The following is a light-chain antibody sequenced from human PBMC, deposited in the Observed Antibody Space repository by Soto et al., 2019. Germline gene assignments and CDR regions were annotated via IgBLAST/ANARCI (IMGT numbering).Light chain of an antibody. CDR2: EGT. Sequence: QSALTQPASVSGSPGQSITISCTGTSSDIGSYNLVCWHQHLPGKAPKLINYEGTKRSSGVSNRFSGSKSGNTASLTISGLQAEDAADYYCCAYAGSATLVVVGGGTELAVL. CDR3: CAYAGSATLVV. CDR1: SSDIGSYNL. V-gene: IGLV2-23*03. J-gene: IGLJ3*02.